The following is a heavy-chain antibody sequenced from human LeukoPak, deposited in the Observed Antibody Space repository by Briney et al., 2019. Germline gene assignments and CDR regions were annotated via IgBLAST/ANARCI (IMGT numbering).Heavy chain of an antibody. Sequence: SETLSLTCTVSGGSITSGGYYWSWIRQPPGKGLEWIGYMYHSGSANYNPSLKGRVTISVDTSKNQFSLKLSSVTAADTAVYYCARGSSTWPSWGQGTLVTVSS. CDR1: GGSITSGGYY. CDR3: ARGSSTWPS. CDR2: MYHSGSA. D-gene: IGHD6-13*01. V-gene: IGHV4-61*08. J-gene: IGHJ5*02.